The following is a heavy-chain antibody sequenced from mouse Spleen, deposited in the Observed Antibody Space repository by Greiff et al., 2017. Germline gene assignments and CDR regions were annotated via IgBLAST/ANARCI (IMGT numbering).Heavy chain of an antibody. V-gene: IGHV1-82*01. CDR3: ARLATVVPYYFDY. Sequence: QVQLKQSGPELVKPGASVKISCKASGYAFSSSWMNWVKQRPGKGLEWIGRIYPGDGDTNYNGKFKGKATLTADKSSSTAYMQLSSLTSEDSAVYFCARLATVVPYYFDYWGQGTTLTVSS. D-gene: IGHD1-1*01. CDR1: GYAFSSSW. J-gene: IGHJ2*01. CDR2: IYPGDGDT.